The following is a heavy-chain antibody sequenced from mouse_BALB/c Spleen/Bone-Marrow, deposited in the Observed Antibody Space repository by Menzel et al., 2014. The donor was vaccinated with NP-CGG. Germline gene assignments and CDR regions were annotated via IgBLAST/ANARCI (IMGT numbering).Heavy chain of an antibody. J-gene: IGHJ2*01. Sequence: EVKLQESGGGLVQPGGSLKLSCAASGFDFSRYWMSWVRQAPGKGLEWIGEINPDSSTINYTPSLKDKFIISRDNAKNTLYLQMRKVRSEDTALYYCARQGYYGYSDYWSQGTTLTVSP. CDR2: INPDSSTI. D-gene: IGHD1-2*01. CDR3: ARQGYYGYSDY. CDR1: GFDFSRYW. V-gene: IGHV4-1*02.